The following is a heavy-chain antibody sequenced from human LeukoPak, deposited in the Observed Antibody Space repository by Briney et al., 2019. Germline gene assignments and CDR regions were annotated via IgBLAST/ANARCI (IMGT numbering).Heavy chain of an antibody. V-gene: IGHV1-18*01. D-gene: IGHD3-22*01. Sequence: ASVKVSCKASGYTFTSYGISWVRQAPGQGLEWMGWISAYSGNTNYAQKVQGRVTMTTDTSTSIAYMELRSLRSDDTAVYYCARLGYYYDSSGYYPPFDYWGQGTLVTVSS. CDR1: GYTFTSYG. CDR3: ARLGYYYDSSGYYPPFDY. J-gene: IGHJ4*02. CDR2: ISAYSGNT.